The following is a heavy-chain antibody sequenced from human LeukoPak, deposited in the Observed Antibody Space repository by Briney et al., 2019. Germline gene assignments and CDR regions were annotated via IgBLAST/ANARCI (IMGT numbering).Heavy chain of an antibody. CDR2: IYSGDSDT. CDR1: GQSFTIHW. V-gene: IGHV5-51*01. Sequence: GESLKIFCKGSGQSFTIHWIGWVRQIRGKPLEYMELIYSGDSDTRYTPSSQPQVTITAHKYISTAYLQGRSLKDSDTAMYYCASLNYCSSTSCYGGYFDYWGQGTLVTVSS. J-gene: IGHJ4*02. D-gene: IGHD2-2*01. CDR3: ASLNYCSSTSCYGGYFDY.